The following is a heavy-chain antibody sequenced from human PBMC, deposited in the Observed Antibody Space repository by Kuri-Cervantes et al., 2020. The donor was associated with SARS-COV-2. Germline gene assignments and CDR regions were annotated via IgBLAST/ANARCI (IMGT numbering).Heavy chain of an antibody. CDR2: ISSSSSYT. V-gene: IGHV3-11*06. CDR3: ARGSCYQPFDY. J-gene: IGHJ4*02. D-gene: IGHD3-22*01. Sequence: GGSLRLSCTASGFTFSDYYMSWIRQAPGKGLEWVSYISSSSSYTNYADSVKGRFTISRDNSKNSLYLQMNSLRAEDTAVYYCARGSCYQPFDYWGQGTLVTVSS. CDR1: GFTFSDYY.